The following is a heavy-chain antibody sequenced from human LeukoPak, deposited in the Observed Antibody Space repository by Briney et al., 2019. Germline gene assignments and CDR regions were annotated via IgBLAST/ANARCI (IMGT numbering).Heavy chain of an antibody. J-gene: IGHJ4*02. CDR3: TTGLIVVMPAASLSDY. V-gene: IGHV3-15*01. CDR1: GFTFSNAW. D-gene: IGHD2-2*01. Sequence: GGSLRLSCAASGFTFSNAWMSWVRQAPGKGLEWVGRIKSKTDGGTTDYAAPVKGRFTISRDDSKNTLYLQMNSLKTEDTAVYYCTTGLIVVMPAASLSDYWGQGTQVTVSS. CDR2: IKSKTDGGTT.